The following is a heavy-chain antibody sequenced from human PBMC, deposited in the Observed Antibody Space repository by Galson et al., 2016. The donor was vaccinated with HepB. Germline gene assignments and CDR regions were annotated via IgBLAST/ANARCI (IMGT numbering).Heavy chain of an antibody. CDR1: GFTFSNYS. CDR2: ISYDGTNK. D-gene: IGHD5-12*01. Sequence: SLRLSCAASGFTFSNYSMHWVRQAPGKGLEWVAIISYDGTNKYYADSVKGRFTIARDNSKNTLSLQMNSLRTEDTAVYYCARDRGYNAFDYRPAYLGQGTLVTV. J-gene: IGHJ4*02. CDR3: ARDRGYNAFDYRPAY. V-gene: IGHV3-30-3*01.